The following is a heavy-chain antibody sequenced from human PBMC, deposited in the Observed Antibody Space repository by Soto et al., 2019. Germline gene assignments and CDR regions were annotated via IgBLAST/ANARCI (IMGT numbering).Heavy chain of an antibody. CDR3: ARAMYYYDSSGDY. J-gene: IGHJ4*02. D-gene: IGHD3-22*01. Sequence: PGGSLRLSCAASGFTFSSYWMHWVRQAPGKGLVWVPRTNSDGSSTSYADSVKGRFTISRDNAKNTLYLQMNSLRAEDTAVYYCARAMYYYDSSGDYWGQGTLVTVSS. V-gene: IGHV3-74*01. CDR2: TNSDGSST. CDR1: GFTFSSYW.